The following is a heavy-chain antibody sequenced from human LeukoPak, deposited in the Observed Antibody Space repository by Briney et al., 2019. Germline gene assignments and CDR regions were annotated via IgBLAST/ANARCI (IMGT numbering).Heavy chain of an antibody. CDR2: IWYDGSNN. D-gene: IGHD1-7*01. CDR1: GFTFSSYG. CDR3: AKGGTWGTGPTRFRSYYSYLDV. Sequence: GGSLRLSCAASGFTFSSYGMHWVRQAPGKGLEWVAVIWYDGSNNYYAAFVKGRITISRNNSKNTQYLQMNSLRAEDTAVYYCAKGGTWGTGPTRFRSYYSYLDVWGKGTTVTVSS. J-gene: IGHJ6*03. V-gene: IGHV3-33*06.